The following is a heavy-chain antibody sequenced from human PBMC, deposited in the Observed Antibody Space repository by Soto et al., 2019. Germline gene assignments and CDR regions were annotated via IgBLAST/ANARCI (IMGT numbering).Heavy chain of an antibody. CDR1: GGSISSSSYY. Sequence: SETLSLTCTVSGGSISSSSYYWGWIRQPPGKGLEWIGSIYYSGSTYYNPSLKSRVTISVDTSKNQFSLKLSSVTAADTAVYYCARSRLLWFGEFPIAFDIWGQGTMVTVSS. D-gene: IGHD3-10*01. J-gene: IGHJ3*02. V-gene: IGHV4-39*01. CDR3: ARSRLLWFGEFPIAFDI. CDR2: IYYSGST.